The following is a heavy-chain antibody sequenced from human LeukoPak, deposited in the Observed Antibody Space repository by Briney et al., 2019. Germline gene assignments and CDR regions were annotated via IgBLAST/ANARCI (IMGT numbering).Heavy chain of an antibody. CDR3: ARGGSYDGSWPLDY. Sequence: GGSLRLSCAASGFTFSIYWMHWVRQAPGKGLVWVSRINSDGSSTSYADSVKGRFTISRDNAKNTLYLQMNSLRAEDTAVYYCARGGSYDGSWPLDYWGQGTLVTVSS. D-gene: IGHD6-13*01. V-gene: IGHV3-74*01. J-gene: IGHJ4*02. CDR2: INSDGSST. CDR1: GFTFSIYW.